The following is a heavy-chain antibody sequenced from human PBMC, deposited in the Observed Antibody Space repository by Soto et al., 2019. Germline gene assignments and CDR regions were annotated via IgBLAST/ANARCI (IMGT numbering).Heavy chain of an antibody. V-gene: IGHV3-30-3*01. CDR3: ARDPHY. Sequence: GGSLRLSCAASGFTFSSYAMYWVRQAPGKGLEWVAVISYDGSTKYYADSVKGRFTISSDNSKNTLNLQMNSLRVEDTAVYYCARDPHYWGQGTLVTVSS. CDR2: ISYDGSTK. CDR1: GFTFSSYA. J-gene: IGHJ4*02.